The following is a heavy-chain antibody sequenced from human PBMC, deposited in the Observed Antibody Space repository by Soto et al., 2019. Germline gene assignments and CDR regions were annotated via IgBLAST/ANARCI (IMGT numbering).Heavy chain of an antibody. CDR2: IYYSGST. Sequence: SETLTLTYTVAGGSISNYYWSWIRQPPGKGLEWIGYIYYSGSTNYNPSLKSRVTISVDTSKNQFSLKLNSVTAAEAAVYYCVRVNYGNYYYYYGMDVWGQGTTITVSS. V-gene: IGHV4-59*01. CDR3: VRVNYGNYYYYYGMDV. J-gene: IGHJ6*02. D-gene: IGHD4-17*01. CDR1: GGSISNYY.